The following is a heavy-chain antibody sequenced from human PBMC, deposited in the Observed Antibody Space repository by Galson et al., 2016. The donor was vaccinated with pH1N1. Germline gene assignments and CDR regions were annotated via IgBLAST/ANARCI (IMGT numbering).Heavy chain of an antibody. V-gene: IGHV5-51*03. CDR2: VYPGDSDT. D-gene: IGHD3-10*01. Sequence: QSGAEVKKPGESLKISCRGSGYSFTSYWIAWVRQKPGKGLEWMGIVYPGDSDTRYSPSFRGLFTFSADKSIGTAYRQWSSLEASDTAIYYCARLRGGITVVREVYFDLWGQGTLVTVSP. CDR1: GYSFTSYW. J-gene: IGHJ4*02. CDR3: ARLRGGITVVREVYFDL.